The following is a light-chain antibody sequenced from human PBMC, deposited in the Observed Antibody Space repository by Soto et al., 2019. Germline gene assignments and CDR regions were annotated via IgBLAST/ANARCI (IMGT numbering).Light chain of an antibody. Sequence: QSALTQPASVSGSPGQSITISCTGTSSDVGGYHYVSWYQQLPGKAPKLMIYEVTKRPSGVSNRFSGSKSDNTASLTISGLQAEDEADYYCSAYTTRSAVFGTGTKLTVL. J-gene: IGLJ1*01. CDR2: EVT. CDR1: SSDVGGYHY. CDR3: SAYTTRSAV. V-gene: IGLV2-14*01.